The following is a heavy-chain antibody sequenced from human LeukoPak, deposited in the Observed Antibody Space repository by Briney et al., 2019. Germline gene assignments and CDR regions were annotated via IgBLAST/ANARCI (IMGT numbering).Heavy chain of an antibody. CDR2: IYCSGST. Sequence: SETLSLTCTVSGGSISSYYWSWIRQPPGKGLEWIGYIYCSGSTNYNPSLKSRVTISVDTSKNQFSLKLSSVTAADTAVYYCARDYDFWSGYSGAFDIWGQGTMVTVSS. V-gene: IGHV4-59*01. CDR1: GGSISSYY. CDR3: ARDYDFWSGYSGAFDI. D-gene: IGHD3-3*01. J-gene: IGHJ3*02.